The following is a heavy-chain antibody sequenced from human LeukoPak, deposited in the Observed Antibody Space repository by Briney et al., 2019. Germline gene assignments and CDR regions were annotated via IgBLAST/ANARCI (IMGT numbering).Heavy chain of an antibody. CDR1: GFTFNSYS. J-gene: IGHJ4*02. CDR2: ISGSNSYI. CDR3: ARDGGGDYGDYAFDY. V-gene: IGHV3-21*04. D-gene: IGHD4-17*01. Sequence: GGSLRLSCAASGFTFNSYSMNWVRQAPGKGLEWVSSISGSNSYIYYADSVKGRFTISRDNAKNSLYLQMNSLRAEDTAVYYCARDGGGDYGDYAFDYWGQGTLVTVSS.